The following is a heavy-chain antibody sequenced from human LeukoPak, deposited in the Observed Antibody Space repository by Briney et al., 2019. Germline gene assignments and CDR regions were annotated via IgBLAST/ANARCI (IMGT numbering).Heavy chain of an antibody. CDR1: GGSISSYY. V-gene: IGHV4-59*08. CDR2: IYNAGTT. J-gene: IGHJ6*02. D-gene: IGHD2/OR15-2a*01. Sequence: SETLSLTCTVSGGSISSYYWSWIRQPPGKGLEWIGCIYNAGTTNYNPSLKSRVTISADTSKNQFSLKLSSVTAADTAVYYCASTNFLLGYYYYGMDVWGPGTTVTVS. CDR3: ASTNFLLGYYYYGMDV.